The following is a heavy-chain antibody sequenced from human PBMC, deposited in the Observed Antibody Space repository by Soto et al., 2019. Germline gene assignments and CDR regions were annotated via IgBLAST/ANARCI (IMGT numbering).Heavy chain of an antibody. CDR1: GFSLSTSGVG. D-gene: IGHD3-22*01. Sequence: QITLKESGPTLVKPTQTLTLTCTFSGFSLSTSGVGVGWIRQPPGKALEWLALIYWNDDKRYSPSLKSRLTITKDTSKNHVVLTITNMYPVDTATYYCAHRVTYYYDSSGYYWFDPWGQGTLVTVSS. V-gene: IGHV2-5*01. CDR3: AHRVTYYYDSSGYYWFDP. CDR2: IYWNDDK. J-gene: IGHJ5*02.